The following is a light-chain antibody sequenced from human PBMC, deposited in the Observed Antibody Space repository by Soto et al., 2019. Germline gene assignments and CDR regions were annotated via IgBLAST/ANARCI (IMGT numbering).Light chain of an antibody. J-gene: IGKJ2*01. CDR1: QSVSSD. CDR3: QQYGRSPPT. V-gene: IGKV3-20*01. CDR2: GAS. Sequence: DIVLTQSPGTLSFSPGERATLSCRASQSVSSDLAWYQQKPGQAPRLLIYGASSRAIGIPDRFSGSGSGTDFTLTVSRLEPEDFAVFYCQQYGRSPPTFGQGTKVEI.